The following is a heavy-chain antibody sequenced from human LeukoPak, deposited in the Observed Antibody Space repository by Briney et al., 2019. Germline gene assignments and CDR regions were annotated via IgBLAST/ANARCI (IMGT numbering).Heavy chain of an antibody. Sequence: TGGSLRLSCAAAGFTFSSYGMHWVRQAPSKGLDWVAVIWYDGTNTYYADSVKGRFTISRDNSKNTLYLQMNSVRAEDTAVYYCARDFCSGGSCYPDAFDIWGQGKMVTVSS. CDR1: GFTFSSYG. CDR3: ARDFCSGGSCYPDAFDI. J-gene: IGHJ3*02. D-gene: IGHD2-15*01. V-gene: IGHV3-33*01. CDR2: IWYDGTNT.